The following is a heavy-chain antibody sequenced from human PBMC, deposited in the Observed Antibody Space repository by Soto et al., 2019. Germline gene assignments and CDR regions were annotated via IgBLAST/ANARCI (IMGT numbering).Heavy chain of an antibody. D-gene: IGHD1-26*01. CDR3: ARVVGALGHWFDP. CDR2: ISAYNGNT. Sequence: QVQLVQSGGEVKKPGASVKVSCKASGYTFTSYGISWVRQAPGQGLEWMGRISAYNGNTNYAQKLQGRVTMTTDTSTSTAHMELRSLRSDDTAVYYCARVVGALGHWFDPWGQGTLVTVSS. V-gene: IGHV1-18*01. CDR1: GYTFTSYG. J-gene: IGHJ5*02.